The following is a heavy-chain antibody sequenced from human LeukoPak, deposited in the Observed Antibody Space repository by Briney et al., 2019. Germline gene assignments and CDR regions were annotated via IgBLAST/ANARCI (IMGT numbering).Heavy chain of an antibody. J-gene: IGHJ4*02. CDR2: IDYSGTT. CDR3: ARDLVFEGAIGDY. D-gene: IGHD3-3*01. V-gene: IGHV4-59*12. Sequence: SETLSLTCTVSGGSISSYYWSWIRQPPTKGPEWIGNIDYSGTTHYNPSLKSRVTISIDTSKSQFSLKLSSVTAADTAVYYCARDLVFEGAIGDYWGLGILVTVSS. CDR1: GGSISSYY.